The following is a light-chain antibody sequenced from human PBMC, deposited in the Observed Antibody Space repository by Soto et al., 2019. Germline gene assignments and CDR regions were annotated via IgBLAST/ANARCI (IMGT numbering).Light chain of an antibody. CDR3: SSYAGSNNDV. J-gene: IGLJ1*01. CDR1: SSDVGGYKY. Sequence: QSVLTQPPSASGSPGQSVTISCTGTSSDVGGYKYVSWYQQYPGKALKLMIYAVNKRPSGVPDRLSGSRSGNTASLIVSGLQAEDEADYYCSSYAGSNNDVFGTGTKGTVL. V-gene: IGLV2-8*01. CDR2: AVN.